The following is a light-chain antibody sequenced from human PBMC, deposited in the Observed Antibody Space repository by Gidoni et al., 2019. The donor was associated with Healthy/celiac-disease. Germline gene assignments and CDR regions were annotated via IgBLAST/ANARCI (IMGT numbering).Light chain of an antibody. CDR2: VAS. CDR1: QSVSSN. Sequence: EIVMKQSPATLSVSPGERATISCRASQSVSSNLAWYQQQPCPAPRRLIYVASTRAPGIPARFSGSGSGTEFTLTISSLQSEDFAVFYCQQYNNWPSLTFGGGTKVEIK. J-gene: IGKJ4*01. V-gene: IGKV3-15*01. CDR3: QQYNNWPSLT.